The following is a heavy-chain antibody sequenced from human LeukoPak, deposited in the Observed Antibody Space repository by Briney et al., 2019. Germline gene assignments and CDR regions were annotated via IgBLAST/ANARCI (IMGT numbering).Heavy chain of an antibody. J-gene: IGHJ4*02. Sequence: PGGSLRLSCAASGFTFSSYAMHWVRQAPGKGLEWVAVISYDGSNKYYADSVKGRFTISRDNSKNTLYLQMNSLRAEDTAVYYCATLAGYFVYWGQGTLVTVSS. CDR1: GFTFSSYA. D-gene: IGHD6-19*01. V-gene: IGHV3-30-3*01. CDR3: ATLAGYFVY. CDR2: ISYDGSNK.